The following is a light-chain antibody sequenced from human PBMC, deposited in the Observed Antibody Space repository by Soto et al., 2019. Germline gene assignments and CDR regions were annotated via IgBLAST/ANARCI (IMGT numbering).Light chain of an antibody. CDR2: RNN. Sequence: QSVLTQPPSASGAPGQRVTISCSGSSSNIGTNYVSWYQQLPGTAPKLLIYRNNQWPSGVPDRFSGSKSGTSASLVISGLRSEDEADYYCATWDESLSGVVFGGGTKVTVL. CDR1: SSNIGTNY. CDR3: ATWDESLSGVV. J-gene: IGLJ2*01. V-gene: IGLV1-47*01.